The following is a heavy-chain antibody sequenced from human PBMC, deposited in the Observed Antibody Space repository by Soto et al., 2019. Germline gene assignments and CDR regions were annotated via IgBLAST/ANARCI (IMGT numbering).Heavy chain of an antibody. CDR2: IKQDGSEK. CDR3: ARPLGHCSGGGSCFPFGH. V-gene: IGHV3-7*01. D-gene: IGHD2-15*01. CDR1: GFTFSSLW. J-gene: IGHJ4*02. Sequence: PGGSLRLSCAASGFTFSSLWMSWVRQAPGKGLEWVANIKQDGSEKYYVDSVKGRFTISRDNARNSLYLQMNSLRAEDTAVYYCARPLGHCSGGGSCFPFGHWGQGTLVTVSS.